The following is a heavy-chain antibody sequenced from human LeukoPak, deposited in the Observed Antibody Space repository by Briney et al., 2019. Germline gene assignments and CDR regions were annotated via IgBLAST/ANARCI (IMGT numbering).Heavy chain of an antibody. J-gene: IGHJ4*02. D-gene: IGHD3-22*01. CDR3: ARLRYYYDSSGYYYFDY. CDR2: IYYSGST. V-gene: IGHV4-59*08. CDR1: GGSISSYY. Sequence: SETLSLTCTVSGGSISSYYWSWIRQPPGRGLEWIGYIYYSGSTNYNPSLKSRVTISVDTSKNQFSLKLSSVTAADTAVYYCARLRYYYDSSGYYYFDYWGQGTLVTVSS.